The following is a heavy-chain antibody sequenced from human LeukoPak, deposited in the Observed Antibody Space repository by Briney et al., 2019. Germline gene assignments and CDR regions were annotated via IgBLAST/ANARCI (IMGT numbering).Heavy chain of an antibody. D-gene: IGHD6-13*01. Sequence: SETLSLTCTVSGYSISSGYYWGWIRQPPGKGLEWIGSIYHSGSTYYNPSLKSRVTISVDTFKNQFSLRLSSVTAADTAVYYCARAPRIAAAGLFDYWGQGTLVTVSS. V-gene: IGHV4-38-2*02. J-gene: IGHJ4*02. CDR2: IYHSGST. CDR1: GYSISSGYY. CDR3: ARAPRIAAAGLFDY.